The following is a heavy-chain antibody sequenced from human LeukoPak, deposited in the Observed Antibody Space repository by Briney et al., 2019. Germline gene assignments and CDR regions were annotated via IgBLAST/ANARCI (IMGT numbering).Heavy chain of an antibody. D-gene: IGHD6-19*01. V-gene: IGHV3-30*02. J-gene: IGHJ4*02. CDR1: GFNFSRYG. Sequence: PGGSLRLSCVASGFNFSRYGMHWVRQAPGQGLEWVSFIRYDGSNKYYADSVKGRFTISRDNSKNTLYLQMNSLRAEDTAVYYCAKDSFRLVQPDLDYWGQGTLVTVSS. CDR2: IRYDGSNK. CDR3: AKDSFRLVQPDLDY.